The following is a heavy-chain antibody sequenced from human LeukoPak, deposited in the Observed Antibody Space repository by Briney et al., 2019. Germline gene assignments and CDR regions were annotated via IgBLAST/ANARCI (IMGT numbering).Heavy chain of an antibody. CDR2: ISSSGSTI. CDR3: ARYYDFWSGYEHLDY. V-gene: IGHV3-11*04. Sequence: PGGSLRLSCAASGFTFSDYYMSWIRQAPGKGLEWVSYISSSGSTIYYADSVKGRFTISRDNAKNSLYLQMNSLRAEDTAVYYCARYYDFWSGYEHLDYWGQGTLVTASS. J-gene: IGHJ4*02. CDR1: GFTFSDYY. D-gene: IGHD3-3*01.